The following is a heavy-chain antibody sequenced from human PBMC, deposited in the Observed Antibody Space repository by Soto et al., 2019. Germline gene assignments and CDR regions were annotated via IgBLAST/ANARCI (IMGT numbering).Heavy chain of an antibody. V-gene: IGHV5-51*01. Sequence: GESLKISCKGSGYSFTSYWIGWVRQMPGKGLEWMGIIYPGDSDTRYSPSFQGQVTISADKSITTAYLLWSSLKASDTAMYYCARLELTMGYGLDVWGQGTTVTVSS. CDR2: IYPGDSDT. J-gene: IGHJ6*01. CDR3: ARLELTMGYGLDV. D-gene: IGHD3-10*01. CDR1: GYSFTSYW.